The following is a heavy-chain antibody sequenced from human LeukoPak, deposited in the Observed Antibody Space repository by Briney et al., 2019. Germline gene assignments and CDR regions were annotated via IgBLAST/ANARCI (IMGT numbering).Heavy chain of an antibody. D-gene: IGHD3-10*01. Sequence: SETLSLTCAVYGGPFSGYYWSWICQPLGKGLEWIGEINHSGSTNYNPSLKSRVTISVDTSRNQFSPKLSSVTAADTAVYYCARVPNYYGSGSYYNPPYYYYYGMDVWGKGNPGHRLL. CDR2: INHSGST. J-gene: IGHJ6*04. V-gene: IGHV4-34*01. CDR3: ARVPNYYGSGSYYNPPYYYYYGMDV. CDR1: GGPFSGYY.